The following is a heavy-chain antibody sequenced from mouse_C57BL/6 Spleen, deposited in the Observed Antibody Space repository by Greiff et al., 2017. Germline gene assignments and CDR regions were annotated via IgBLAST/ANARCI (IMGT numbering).Heavy chain of an antibody. V-gene: IGHV5-6*01. CDR2: ISSGGSYT. J-gene: IGHJ3*01. D-gene: IGHD2-4*01. CDR1: GFTFSSYG. Sequence: EVKLMESGGDLVKPGGSLKLSCAASGFTFSSYGMSWVRQTPDKRLEWVATISSGGSYTYYPDSVKGRFTISGDNSKHTLYLQMSSLKSEDTAMYYCARQDYDNAWFAYWGQGTLVTVSA. CDR3: ARQDYDNAWFAY.